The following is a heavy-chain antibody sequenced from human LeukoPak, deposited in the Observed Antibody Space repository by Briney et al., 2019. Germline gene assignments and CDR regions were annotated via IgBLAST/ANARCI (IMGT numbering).Heavy chain of an antibody. D-gene: IGHD3-3*01. CDR2: IYYSGST. Sequence: SETLSLTCTVSGGSISGGDYYWSWIRQPPGKGLEWIGYIYYSGSTYYNPSLKSRVTISVDTSKNQFSLKLSSVTAADTAVYYCARAPPTYLWSGYGYYYMDVWGKGTTVTVSS. V-gene: IGHV4-30-4*08. CDR3: ARAPPTYLWSGYGYYYMDV. CDR1: GGSISGGDYY. J-gene: IGHJ6*03.